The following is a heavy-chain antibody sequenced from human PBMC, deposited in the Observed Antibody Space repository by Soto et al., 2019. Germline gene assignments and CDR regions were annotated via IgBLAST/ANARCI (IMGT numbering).Heavy chain of an antibody. D-gene: IGHD1-20*01. CDR3: ARALKYNWNQLFDY. CDR2: INPNRGGT. V-gene: IGHV1-2*04. Sequence: QVQLVQSGAEVKKPGASVKVSCKASGYTFTGYSMHWVRQAPGQGLEWLGWINPNRGGTNYAQNFHGWVSMTRDTPISTAFMELSRLRSDDTAVYYCARALKYNWNQLFDYWGQGTLVTVSS. CDR1: GYTFTGYS. J-gene: IGHJ4*02.